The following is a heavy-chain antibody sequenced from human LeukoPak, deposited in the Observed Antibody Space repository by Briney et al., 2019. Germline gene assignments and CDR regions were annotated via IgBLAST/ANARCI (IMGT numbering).Heavy chain of an antibody. Sequence: GSLRLSCAASGFTFSSYGMHWVRQAPGKGLEWVAVISYDGSNKYYADSVKGRFTISRDNSKNTLYLQMNSLRAEDTAVYYCANAERGYSGYDSVNYGMDVWGQGTTVTVSS. CDR1: GFTFSSYG. CDR3: ANAERGYSGYDSVNYGMDV. V-gene: IGHV3-30*18. CDR2: ISYDGSNK. D-gene: IGHD5-12*01. J-gene: IGHJ6*02.